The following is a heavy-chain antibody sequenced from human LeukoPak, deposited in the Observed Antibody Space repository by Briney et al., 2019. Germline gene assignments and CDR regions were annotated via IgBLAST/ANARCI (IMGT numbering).Heavy chain of an antibody. D-gene: IGHD3-22*01. CDR2: IDHSGST. V-gene: IGHV4-34*01. CDR1: RGSFSGYY. CDR3: ARGHDYYDSCGYDY. Sequence: PSETLSLTCAAYRGSFSGYYWSWIRQPPGKGLEWIGEIDHSGSTNYNPSLKSRVTISVDTSKNQFSLKLSSVTAADTGVYYCARGHDYYDSCGYDYGGQGTLVTVSS. J-gene: IGHJ4*02.